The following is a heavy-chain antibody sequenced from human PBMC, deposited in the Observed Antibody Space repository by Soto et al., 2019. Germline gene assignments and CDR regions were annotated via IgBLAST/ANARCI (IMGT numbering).Heavy chain of an antibody. Sequence: GGSLRLSCAASGFTFDNYAMLWVRQVPGKGLEWVSGISWNSGNIGYADSVKGRFTISRDNAQNSLYLQMNSLRSEDTAFYYCAKDHMAWAGLFDSWGQGTLVTVSS. V-gene: IGHV3-9*01. CDR3: AKDHMAWAGLFDS. J-gene: IGHJ4*02. CDR2: ISWNSGNI. CDR1: GFTFDNYA. D-gene: IGHD6-19*01.